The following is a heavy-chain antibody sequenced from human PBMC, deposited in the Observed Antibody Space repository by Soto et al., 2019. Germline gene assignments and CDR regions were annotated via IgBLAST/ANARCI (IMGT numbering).Heavy chain of an antibody. CDR3: ARSASGGAFDF. CDR1: GDSVSSNSVA. D-gene: IGHD3-10*01. CDR2: AYYRFKWYN. Sequence: SQTLSLTCAISGDSVSSNSVAWNWIRQSPSRGLEWLGRAYYRFKWYNDYAVSVKGRITINPDTSKNQFSLQLNPLTPEDTAVYYCARSASGGAFDFWGQGTMVTVSS. J-gene: IGHJ3*01. V-gene: IGHV6-1*01.